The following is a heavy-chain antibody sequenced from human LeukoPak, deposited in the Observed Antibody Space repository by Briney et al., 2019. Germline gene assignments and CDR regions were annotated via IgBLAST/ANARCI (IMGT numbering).Heavy chain of an antibody. J-gene: IGHJ3*02. CDR3: ARRYNDSSGYKGAIDI. CDR2: INSDGSST. D-gene: IGHD3-22*01. Sequence: GGSLRLSCAASGFTLSTYWMHWVRQGPGKGLVWVARINSDGSSTSYAESVKGRFTISRDNAKNTLYLQMNNLRAEDTAVYYCARRYNDSSGYKGAIDIWGQGTMATVSS. CDR1: GFTLSTYW. V-gene: IGHV3-74*01.